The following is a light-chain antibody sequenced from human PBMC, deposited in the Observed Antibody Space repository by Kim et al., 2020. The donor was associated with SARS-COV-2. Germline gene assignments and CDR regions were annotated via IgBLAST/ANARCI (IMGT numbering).Light chain of an antibody. V-gene: IGKV3-11*01. CDR3: QQRSNWPPMYS. J-gene: IGKJ2*03. CDR2: NAS. CDR1: QSISIY. Sequence: PGERATLSCRASQSISIYLAWYQQKPGQAPRLLIYNASNRATGIPARFSGSGSGTDFTLTISNLEPEDFAVYFCQQRSNWPPMYSFGQGTKLEI.